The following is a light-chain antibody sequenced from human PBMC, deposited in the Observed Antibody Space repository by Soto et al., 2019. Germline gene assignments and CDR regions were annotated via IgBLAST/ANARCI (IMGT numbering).Light chain of an antibody. V-gene: IGLV1-40*01. CDR3: QSYDSSLNNWV. J-gene: IGLJ3*02. CDR1: ISTIGAGYA. Sequence: QAVVTQPPSVSGAPGQRVTISCTGSISTIGAGYAVHWYQQLPGTAPKLLIYDNRNRPSGVPDRFSGSKSGTSASLAITGLQADDEADYYCQSYDSSLNNWVFGGGTKLTVL. CDR2: DNR.